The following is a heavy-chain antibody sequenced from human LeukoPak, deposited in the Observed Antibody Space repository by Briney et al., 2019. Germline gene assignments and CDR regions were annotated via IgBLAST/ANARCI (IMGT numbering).Heavy chain of an antibody. D-gene: IGHD6-19*01. CDR2: ISSNGGST. J-gene: IGHJ3*01. CDR3: ARDTAIAVVGGTAFDL. Sequence: GGSLRLSCAASGFTLSTYAMHWVRQAPGKGLEYVSAISSNGGSTYYANSVKGRFTISRDNSKNTLYLQMGSLRAEDMAVYYCARDTAIAVVGGTAFDLWGQGTMVTVSS. V-gene: IGHV3-64*01. CDR1: GFTLSTYA.